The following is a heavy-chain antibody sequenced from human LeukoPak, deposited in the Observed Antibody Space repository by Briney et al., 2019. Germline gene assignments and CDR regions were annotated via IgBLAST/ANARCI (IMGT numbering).Heavy chain of an antibody. V-gene: IGHV1-2*02. CDR2: INPNSGGT. J-gene: IGHJ2*01. CDR3: ARGPTGNWYFDL. Sequence: ASVKVSCKASGYTLTGYYMHWVRQAPGQGLEGMGWINPNSGGTNYAQKFQGRVTMTRDTSISTAYMELSRLRSDDTAVYYCARGPTGNWYFDLWGRGTLVTVSS. CDR1: GYTLTGYY. D-gene: IGHD1-1*01.